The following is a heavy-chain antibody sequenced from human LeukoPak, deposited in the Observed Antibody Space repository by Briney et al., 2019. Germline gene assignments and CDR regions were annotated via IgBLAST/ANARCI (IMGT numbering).Heavy chain of an antibody. CDR3: ARGGGSNFGVITD. CDR1: GYTFADFY. CDR2: IYPKSVGT. J-gene: IGHJ1*01. D-gene: IGHD3-3*01. Sequence: ASLKVSCKTSGYTFADFYLHWVRQAPGRGLEWMGWIYPKSVGTIYAQKFPGRVTMTRDTSISTTYMDLNRLRSDDTAVYYCARGGGSNFGVITDWGQGTQVTVSS. V-gene: IGHV1-2*02.